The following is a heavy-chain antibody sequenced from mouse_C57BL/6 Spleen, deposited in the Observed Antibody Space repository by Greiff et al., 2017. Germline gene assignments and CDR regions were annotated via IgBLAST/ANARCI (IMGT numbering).Heavy chain of an antibody. D-gene: IGHD2-2*01. Sequence: QVQLQQPGPELVKPGASVKLSCKASGYTFTSYWLHWVKQRPGQGLEWIGNINPSNGGTNYNEKFKSKATLTVDKSSSTAYMQLSSLTSEDAAVYYCARNYYGYDVWYFDVWGTGTTVTVSS. CDR2: INPSNGGT. CDR1: GYTFTSYW. J-gene: IGHJ1*03. CDR3: ARNYYGYDVWYFDV. V-gene: IGHV1-53*01.